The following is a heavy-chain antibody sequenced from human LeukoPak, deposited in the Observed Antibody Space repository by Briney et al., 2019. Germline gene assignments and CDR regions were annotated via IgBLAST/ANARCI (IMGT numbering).Heavy chain of an antibody. J-gene: IGHJ4*02. CDR1: GFIFSNYA. Sequence: GGSLILSCAASGFIFSNYAMSWVRQVPGRGLEWISTISSRGDSTYVADSVKGRFTISRDNSKNSLYLQMNTVRAEDTAVYYCVKGPRPDITVAHTVENWGQGTLVTVSS. V-gene: IGHV3-23*01. D-gene: IGHD6-19*01. CDR2: ISSRGDST. CDR3: VKGPRPDITVAHTVEN.